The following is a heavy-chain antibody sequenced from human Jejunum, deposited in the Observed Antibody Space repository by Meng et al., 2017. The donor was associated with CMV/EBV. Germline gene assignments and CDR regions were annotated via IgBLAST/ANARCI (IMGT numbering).Heavy chain of an antibody. CDR2: IHYSEST. J-gene: IGHJ4*02. V-gene: IGHV4-59*02. D-gene: IGHD3-3*01. Sequence: SVGSVSSYSWGWVRPSPGNGLELLGSIHYSESTKFHPSLEGRVTMSLDRSRNQFSLRLSSVTAADTAVYFCVRGVSPTEWPLEKWGQGTLVTVSS. CDR1: VGSVSSYS. CDR3: VRGVSPTEWPLEK.